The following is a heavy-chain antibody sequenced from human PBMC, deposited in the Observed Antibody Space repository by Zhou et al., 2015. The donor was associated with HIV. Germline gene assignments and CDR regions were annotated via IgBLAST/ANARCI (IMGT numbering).Heavy chain of an antibody. CDR1: GTTLNELF. V-gene: IGHV1-24*01. CDR2: VDPEDGET. D-gene: IGHD5-12*01. Sequence: QVHLEQSASEVKEPGASVKVSCKVSGTTLNELFVYWVRQAPGKGLEWMGGVDPEDGETKYAQKFQGRVTMTEDTSADTTYMELNSLRSEDTAVYYCATVFKWLVLAQYYYGMDFVGPGDDGHRLL. J-gene: IGHJ6*02. CDR3: ATVFKWLVLAQYYYGMDF.